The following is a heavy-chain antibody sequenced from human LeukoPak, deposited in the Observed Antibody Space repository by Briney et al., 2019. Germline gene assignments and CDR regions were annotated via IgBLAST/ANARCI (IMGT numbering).Heavy chain of an antibody. V-gene: IGHV1-69*13. D-gene: IGHD2-2*01. CDR1: GGTFSSYA. Sequence: SVKVSCKASGGTFSSYAISWVRQAPGQGLEWMGGIIPIFGTANYAQKFQGRVTITADESTSTAYMELSSLRSEDTAVYYCARAGKDIVVVPAARDAFDIWGQGTMVTVSS. CDR3: ARAGKDIVVVPAARDAFDI. J-gene: IGHJ3*02. CDR2: IIPIFGTA.